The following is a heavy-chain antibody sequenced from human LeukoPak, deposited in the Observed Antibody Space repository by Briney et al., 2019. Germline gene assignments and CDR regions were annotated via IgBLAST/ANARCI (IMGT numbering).Heavy chain of an antibody. CDR2: IYYSGST. CDR1: GGSISSYY. CDR3: TRGWLKTGMDV. J-gene: IGHJ6*02. D-gene: IGHD6-19*01. V-gene: IGHV4-59*12. Sequence: SETLSLTCTVSGGSISSYYWSWIRQPPGKGLEWIGYIYYSGSTNYNPSLKSRVTISVDTSKNQFSLQLNSVTPEDTAVYYCTRGWLKTGMDVWGRGTTVTVSS.